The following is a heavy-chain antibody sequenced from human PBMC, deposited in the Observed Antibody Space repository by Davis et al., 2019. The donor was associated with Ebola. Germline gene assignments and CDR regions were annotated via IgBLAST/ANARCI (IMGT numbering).Heavy chain of an antibody. J-gene: IGHJ6*04. CDR2: INHSGST. CDR1: GGSFSGYY. V-gene: IGHV4-34*01. Sequence: SETLSLTCAVYGGSFSGYYWSWIRQPPGKGLEWIGEINHSGSTNYNPSLKSRVTISVDTSKNQFSLKLSSVTAADTAVYYCARVRVQTLYYYYYYGMDVWGKGTTVTVSS. CDR3: ARVRVQTLYYYYYYGMDV. D-gene: IGHD1-1*01.